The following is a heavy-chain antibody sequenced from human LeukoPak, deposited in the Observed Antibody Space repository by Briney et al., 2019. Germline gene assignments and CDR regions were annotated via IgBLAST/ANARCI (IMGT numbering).Heavy chain of an antibody. CDR1: GFTFDDYA. D-gene: IGHD6-13*01. CDR2: IIWDGGST. J-gene: IGHJ4*02. CDR3: AKDIGSSWYLKFDY. Sequence: GGSLRLSCAASGFTFDDYAMLWVPQAPGKGLEWFSLIIWDGGSTYYADSVKGRFTISIDNSKNSLYLQMNSLRAEDTALYYCAKDIGSSWYLKFDYWGQGTLVTVSP. V-gene: IGHV3-43D*03.